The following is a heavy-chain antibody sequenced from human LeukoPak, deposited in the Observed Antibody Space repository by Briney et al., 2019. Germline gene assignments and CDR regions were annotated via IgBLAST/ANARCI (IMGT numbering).Heavy chain of an antibody. CDR2: ISGNGGVI. D-gene: IGHD1-1*01. V-gene: IGHV3-48*04. CDR1: GFTFSNYW. Sequence: GGSLRLSCAASGFTFSNYWMTWVRQAPGKGLECLSYISGNGGVIQYADSVKGRFTISRDNAKNLLYLQMDSLRVEDTAIYYCARDPRTVRIWGQGTLVTVSS. CDR3: ARDPRTVRI. J-gene: IGHJ4*02.